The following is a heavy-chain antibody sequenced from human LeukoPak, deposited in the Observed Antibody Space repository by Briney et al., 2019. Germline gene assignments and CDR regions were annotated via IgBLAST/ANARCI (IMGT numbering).Heavy chain of an antibody. CDR2: MNQDGSEK. D-gene: IGHD5-24*01. Sequence: GGSLRLSCAVSGFTFSSYWMSWVRQAPGKGLEWVANMNQDGSEKYYVDSVKGRFTISRDNAKNSLYLQMNNLRAEDTAVYYCARAEITSDGYNSAFDVWGQGTMVTVSS. J-gene: IGHJ3*01. V-gene: IGHV3-7*03. CDR3: ARAEITSDGYNSAFDV. CDR1: GFTFSSYW.